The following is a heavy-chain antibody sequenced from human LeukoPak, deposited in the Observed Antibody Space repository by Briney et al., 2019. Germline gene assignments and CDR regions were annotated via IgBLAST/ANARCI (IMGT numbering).Heavy chain of an antibody. CDR1: GYSFTSYW. CDR2: IYPGDSDT. V-gene: IGHV5-51*01. CDR3: ARGQTAMVTPFDY. D-gene: IGHD5-18*01. J-gene: IGHJ4*02. Sequence: GESLKISCKGSGYSFTSYWIGWVRQMPGKGLEWMGIIYPGDSDTRYSPSFQGQVTISADRSISTAYLQWSSLKASDTAVYYCARGQTAMVTPFDYWGQGTLVTVSS.